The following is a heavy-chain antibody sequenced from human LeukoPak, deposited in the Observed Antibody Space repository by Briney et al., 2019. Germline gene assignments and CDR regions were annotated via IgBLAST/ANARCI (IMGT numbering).Heavy chain of an antibody. CDR2: INPNSGDT. Sequence: GASVKVSCKASGYTFTDYYVYWVRQAPGQGLEWMGWINPNSGDTNNAQKFQGRVTMTRDTSISTAYMDLSSLRSDDTAMYYCARMWSTATSGWNWFDPWGQGTLVTVSS. V-gene: IGHV1-2*02. D-gene: IGHD6-13*01. CDR1: GYTFTDYY. CDR3: ARMWSTATSGWNWFDP. J-gene: IGHJ5*02.